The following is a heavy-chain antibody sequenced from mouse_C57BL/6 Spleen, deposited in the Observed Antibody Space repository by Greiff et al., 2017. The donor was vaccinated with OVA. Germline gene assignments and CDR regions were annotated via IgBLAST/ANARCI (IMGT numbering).Heavy chain of an antibody. CDR1: GYTFTSYG. Sequence: QVQLQQSGAELARPGASVKLSCKASGYTFTSYGISWVKQRTGQGLEWIGEIYPRSGNTYYNEKFKGKATLTADKSSSTAYMELRSLTAEDSAVYFCTDCGSSSDAMDYWGQGTSVTVAS. D-gene: IGHD1-1*01. V-gene: IGHV1-81*01. CDR2: IYPRSGNT. CDR3: TDCGSSSDAMDY. J-gene: IGHJ4*01.